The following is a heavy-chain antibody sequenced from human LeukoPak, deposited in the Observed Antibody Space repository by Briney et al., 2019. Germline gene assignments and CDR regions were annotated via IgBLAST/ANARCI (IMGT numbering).Heavy chain of an antibody. CDR1: GFTFSSYA. D-gene: IGHD3-10*01. Sequence: GRSLRLSCAASGFTFSSYAMHWVRQAPGKGLEWVAVISYDGSNKYYADSVKGRFTISRDNSKNTLYLQMNSLRAEDTAVYYCARDSPEYGSNYYYYYGMDVWGQGTTVTVSS. CDR2: ISYDGSNK. J-gene: IGHJ6*02. V-gene: IGHV3-30-3*01. CDR3: ARDSPEYGSNYYYYYGMDV.